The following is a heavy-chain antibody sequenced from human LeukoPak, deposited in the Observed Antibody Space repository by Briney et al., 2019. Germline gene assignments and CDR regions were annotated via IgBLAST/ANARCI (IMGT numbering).Heavy chain of an antibody. Sequence: SETLSLTCTVSGGSISGYYWSWIRQFAGKGLGWIGRIYTSGTTNYNPSLKSRVTMSVDTSKNQFSLKLSSVTAADTAVYYCARDSAAGIGYWGQGTLVAVSS. J-gene: IGHJ4*02. V-gene: IGHV4-4*07. CDR1: GGSISGYY. CDR2: IYTSGTT. D-gene: IGHD6-13*01. CDR3: ARDSAAGIGY.